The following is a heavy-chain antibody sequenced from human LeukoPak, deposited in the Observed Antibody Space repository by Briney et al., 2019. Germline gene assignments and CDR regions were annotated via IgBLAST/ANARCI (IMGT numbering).Heavy chain of an antibody. D-gene: IGHD1-26*01. CDR2: ISGSGATM. Sequence: PGGSLRLSCAASGFTFSSYEMIWVRQAPGKGLEWVSFISGSGATMKYADSVKGRFTISRDNARNSLYLQMNTLRAEDTALYYCARVVTVGGWGAFGIWGQGTLVTVSS. J-gene: IGHJ3*02. CDR1: GFTFSSYE. V-gene: IGHV3-48*03. CDR3: ARVVTVGGWGAFGI.